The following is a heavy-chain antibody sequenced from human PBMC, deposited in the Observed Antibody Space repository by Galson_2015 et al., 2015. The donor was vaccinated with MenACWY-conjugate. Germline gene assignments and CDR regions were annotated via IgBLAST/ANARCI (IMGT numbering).Heavy chain of an antibody. J-gene: IGHJ6*02. V-gene: IGHV5-51*01. CDR3: ARHPPGGRGMDV. CDR2: ISPGDSNT. Sequence: SGAEVKKPGESLKISCKTTGYSFTTYWIAWVRQMPGTGLEWMGLISPGDSNTRYSPSFQGQVTISADKSLSTAYLQWSSLKASDTAMYYCARHPPGGRGMDVWGQGTTVTVSS. D-gene: IGHD1-26*01. CDR1: GYSFTTYW.